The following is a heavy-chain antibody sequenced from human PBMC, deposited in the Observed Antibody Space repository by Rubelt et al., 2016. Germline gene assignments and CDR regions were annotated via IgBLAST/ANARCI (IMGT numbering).Heavy chain of an antibody. CDR1: GGSISSYY. Sequence: QVQLQESGPGLVKPSETLSLTCTVSGGSISSYYWSWIRQPPGKGLEWIGYIYYSGSTYSNPSLKSRVSISVDKSKNQFSLKLSSGTAADTAVYYCARHEGIAVAGGDAFDIWGQGTMVTVSS. V-gene: IGHV4-59*08. CDR2: IYYSGST. CDR3: ARHEGIAVAGGDAFDI. D-gene: IGHD6-19*01. J-gene: IGHJ3*02.